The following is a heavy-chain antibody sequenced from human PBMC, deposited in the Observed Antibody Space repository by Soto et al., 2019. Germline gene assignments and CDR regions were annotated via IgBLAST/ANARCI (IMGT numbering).Heavy chain of an antibody. Sequence: QVQLVESGGGVVQPGRSLRLSCAASGFTFSSYAMHWVRQAPGKGLGGVAVISYDGSNKYYADSVKGRFTISRDNSKNTLYLQMNSLRAEDTAVYYCARGDSSSWHYYYYYGMDVWGQGTTVTVSS. V-gene: IGHV3-30-3*01. CDR3: ARGDSSSWHYYYYYGMDV. CDR1: GFTFSSYA. D-gene: IGHD6-13*01. J-gene: IGHJ6*02. CDR2: ISYDGSNK.